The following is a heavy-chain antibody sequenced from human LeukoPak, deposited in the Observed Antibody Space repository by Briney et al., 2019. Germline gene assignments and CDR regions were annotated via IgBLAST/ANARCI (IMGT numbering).Heavy chain of an antibody. J-gene: IGHJ4*02. Sequence: PGGSLRLSCAASGFTFSSYAMHWVRQAPGKGLEYVSTISSNGGSTYYASSVKGRFTVSRDNSKNTLYLQMGSLRAEDMAVYYCARLVGATNYFDSWGQGTLVTVSP. CDR1: GFTFSSYA. V-gene: IGHV3-64*01. CDR3: ARLVGATNYFDS. CDR2: ISSNGGST. D-gene: IGHD1-26*01.